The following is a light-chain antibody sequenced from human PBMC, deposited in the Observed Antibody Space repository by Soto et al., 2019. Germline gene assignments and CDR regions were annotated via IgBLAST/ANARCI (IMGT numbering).Light chain of an antibody. CDR2: VNS. V-gene: IGLV1-40*01. CDR1: SSNIGAGYD. Sequence: QSVLTQPPSVSGAPGQRDTISCTGSSSNIGAGYDVHWYLQLPGTAPKLLIYVNSNRPSGVPDRFSGSKSGTSASLAITGLQAEDEADYYCQSYDSSLSAVVFGGGTKLTVL. CDR3: QSYDSSLSAVV. J-gene: IGLJ2*01.